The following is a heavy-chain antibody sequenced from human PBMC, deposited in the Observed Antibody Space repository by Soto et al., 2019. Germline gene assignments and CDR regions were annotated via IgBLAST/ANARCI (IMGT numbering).Heavy chain of an antibody. J-gene: IGHJ6*02. CDR3: ARAGRDYGGNSYYYYGMDV. Sequence: SVKVSCKASGGTFSSYAISWVRQAPGQGLEWMGGIIPIFGTANYAQKFQGRVTMTRNTSISTAYMELSSLRSEDTAVYYCARAGRDYGGNSYYYYGMDVWGQGTTVTVSS. D-gene: IGHD4-17*01. V-gene: IGHV1-69*05. CDR1: GGTFSSYA. CDR2: IIPIFGTA.